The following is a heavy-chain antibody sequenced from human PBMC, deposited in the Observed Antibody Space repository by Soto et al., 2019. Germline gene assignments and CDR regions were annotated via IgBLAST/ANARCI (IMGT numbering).Heavy chain of an antibody. CDR3: VKGGDVDTAMAGGY. Sequence: QVQLVESGGGVVQPGRSLRLSCAASGFTFSSYGMHWVRQAPGKGLEWVAVISYDGSNKYYADSVKGRFTISRDNSKNTLYLQMNSPRAEDTAVYYCVKGGDVDTAMAGGYWGQGTLVTVSS. CDR2: ISYDGSNK. D-gene: IGHD5-18*01. V-gene: IGHV3-30*18. CDR1: GFTFSSYG. J-gene: IGHJ4*02.